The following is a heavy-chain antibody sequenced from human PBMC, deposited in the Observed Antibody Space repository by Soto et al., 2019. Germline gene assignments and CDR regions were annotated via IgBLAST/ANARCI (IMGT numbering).Heavy chain of an antibody. D-gene: IGHD2-15*01. J-gene: IGHJ5*02. V-gene: IGHV3-30-3*01. CDR1: AFTFSTYV. CDR2: ISSDGNNR. Sequence: QVQLVESGGGVVRPGKSLRLSCAASAFTFSTYVMHWVRQDPGKGLEWVAVISSDGNNRYYADSVKGRFTISRDNSKNMLYLQMNSLRVEDTAVYYCGRQVAWGQGTLVTVSS. CDR3: GRQVA.